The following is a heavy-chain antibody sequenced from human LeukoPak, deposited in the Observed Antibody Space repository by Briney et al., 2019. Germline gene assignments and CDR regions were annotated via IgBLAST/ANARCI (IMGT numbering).Heavy chain of an antibody. CDR3: ARGYGGSSYNWFDP. CDR1: GGSISSYS. Sequence: SETLSLTCTVSGGSISSYSWSWIRQPPGKGLEWIGYIYHSGSTNYNPSLKSRVTISVDTSKNQFSLKLSSVTAADTAVYYCARGYGGSSYNWFDPWGQGTLVTVSS. V-gene: IGHV4-59*12. J-gene: IGHJ5*02. D-gene: IGHD4-23*01. CDR2: IYHSGST.